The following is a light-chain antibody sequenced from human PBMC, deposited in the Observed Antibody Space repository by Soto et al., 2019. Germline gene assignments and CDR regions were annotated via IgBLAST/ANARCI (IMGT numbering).Light chain of an antibody. CDR1: QSISSY. CDR2: AAS. CDR3: QQSYSTPPT. Sequence: DIQMTQSPSSLSASVGDRDNNTCQASQSISSYLNWYQQKPGKAPKLLIYAASSLQSGVPSRFSGSGSGTDFTLTISSLQPEDFATYYCQQSYSTPPTFGQGTKVDIK. J-gene: IGKJ1*01. V-gene: IGKV1-39*01.